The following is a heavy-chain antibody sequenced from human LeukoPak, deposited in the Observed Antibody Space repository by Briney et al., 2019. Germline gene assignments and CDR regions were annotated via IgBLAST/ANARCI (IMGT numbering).Heavy chain of an antibody. CDR3: VKDAVIVPTGWFHP. V-gene: IGHV3-23*01. D-gene: IGHD5-12*01. CDR2: VSGGDVIT. CDR1: GFTFSSYA. J-gene: IGHJ5*02. Sequence: PGGSLTLSCSASGFTFSSYAMSWVRQAPRKGLEWVSAVSGGDVITYYADFVKGRFTISRDNSKNTLYLQMNSLRAEDTSLYYCVKDAVIVPTGWFHPWGRGTLVSVSS.